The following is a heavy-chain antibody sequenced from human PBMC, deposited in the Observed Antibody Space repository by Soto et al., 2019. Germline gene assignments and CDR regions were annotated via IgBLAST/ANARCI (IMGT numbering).Heavy chain of an antibody. V-gene: IGHV4-34*01. CDR2: INHSGST. J-gene: IGHJ4*02. CDR1: GGSFSGYY. Sequence: SETLSLTCAVYGGSFSGYYWSWIRQPPGKGLEWIGEINHSGSTNYNPSLKSRVTISVDTSKNQFSLKLSSVTAADSAVYYCALPRGYYGGAGIGYWGQGTLVTVSS. CDR3: ALPRGYYGGAGIGY. D-gene: IGHD3-10*01.